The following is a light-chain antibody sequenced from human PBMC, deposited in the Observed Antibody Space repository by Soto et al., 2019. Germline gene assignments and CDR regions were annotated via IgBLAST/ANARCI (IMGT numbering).Light chain of an antibody. CDR2: EVS. CDR3: SSYTTISTQV. Sequence: QSALTQPASVSGAPGQSITISCTGTSSDVGYYNYVSWYQQHPGKVPKLIIYEVSNRPSGVSHRFSGSKSGNTASLTSSGLQADDEAEYYFSSYTTISTQVFGGGTKLTVL. V-gene: IGLV2-14*01. J-gene: IGLJ3*02. CDR1: SSDVGYYNY.